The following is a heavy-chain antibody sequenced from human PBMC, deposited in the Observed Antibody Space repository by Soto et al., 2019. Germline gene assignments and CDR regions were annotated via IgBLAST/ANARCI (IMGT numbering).Heavy chain of an antibody. J-gene: IGHJ3*02. CDR3: ARDTYYYDSSDHFSADAFDI. Sequence: EVQLVESGGGLVQPGGSLRLSCAASGFTSSSYWIHWVRQAPGKGLVWDSRISNDGSSTNYADSVKGRFTISRDNAKNTVYLQMNSLRAEDTAVYYCARDTYYYDSSDHFSADAFDIWGQGTMVTVSS. CDR1: GFTSSSYW. CDR2: ISNDGSST. D-gene: IGHD3-22*01. V-gene: IGHV3-74*01.